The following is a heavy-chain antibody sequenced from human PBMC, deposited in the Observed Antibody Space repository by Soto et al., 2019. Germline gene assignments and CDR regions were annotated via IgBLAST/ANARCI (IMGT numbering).Heavy chain of an antibody. CDR3: ARDVPLNYYDGTFSYYAMDV. V-gene: IGHV1-69*13. D-gene: IGHD3-16*01. CDR1: GGTFSSHA. Sequence: SVKVSCKASGGTFSSHAISWVRQAPGQGLEWMGGIIPFFKAANYAQKFQGRVTITADDSTGTAYMDLYSLRSEDTAVYYCARDVPLNYYDGTFSYYAMDVWGQRTTVTVS. J-gene: IGHJ6*02. CDR2: IIPFFKAA.